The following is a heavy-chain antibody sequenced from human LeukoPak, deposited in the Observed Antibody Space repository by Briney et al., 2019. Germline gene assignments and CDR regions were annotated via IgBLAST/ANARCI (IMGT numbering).Heavy chain of an antibody. J-gene: IGHJ4*02. CDR2: IYDSGST. Sequence: PSETLSLTCTVSGGSIRSSYYYWGWIRQPPGKGLEWIGSIYDSGSTYYNPSLKSRVTISVDTSKNQFSLKLNSVTAADTAVYYCARAASPNKYYYGSGSYYKTLDYWGQGTLVTVSS. CDR1: GGSIRSSYYY. V-gene: IGHV4-39*07. D-gene: IGHD3-10*01. CDR3: ARAASPNKYYYGSGSYYKTLDY.